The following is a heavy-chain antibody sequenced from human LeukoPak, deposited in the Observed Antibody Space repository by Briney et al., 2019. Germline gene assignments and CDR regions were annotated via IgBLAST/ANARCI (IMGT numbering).Heavy chain of an antibody. CDR1: GFTFSIYG. CDR3: AKDHNRTDYYFDY. CDR2: IFHDGSDK. Sequence: PGRSLRLSCAASGFTFSIYGMHWVRQAPGKGLEWVAVIFHDGSDKYYADSVKGRFTISRDNSKNTLYLQMNSLRAEDTAVYYCAKDHNRTDYYFDYWGQGTLVTVSS. J-gene: IGHJ4*02. V-gene: IGHV3-30*18. D-gene: IGHD1-14*01.